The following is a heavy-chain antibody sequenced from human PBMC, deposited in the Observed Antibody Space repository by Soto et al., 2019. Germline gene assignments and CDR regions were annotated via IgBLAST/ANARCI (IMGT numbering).Heavy chain of an antibody. CDR2: IYYSGST. CDR3: ARSTPYYDILTGYAFDI. Sequence: SETLSLTCTVSGGSISSSSYYWGWIRQPPGKGLEWIGSIYYSGSTYYNPSLKSRVTISVDTSKNQFSLKLSSMTAADTAVYYCARSTPYYDILTGYAFDIWGQGTMVTVSS. J-gene: IGHJ3*02. D-gene: IGHD3-9*01. V-gene: IGHV4-39*07. CDR1: GGSISSSSYY.